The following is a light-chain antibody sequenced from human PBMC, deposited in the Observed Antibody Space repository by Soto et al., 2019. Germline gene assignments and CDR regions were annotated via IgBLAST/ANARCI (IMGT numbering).Light chain of an antibody. Sequence: EIVLTQSPGTLSLSPGERATLSCRASQSVSSNNLAWYQQKPGQAPRLLIYDAFNRATGIPDRFSGSGSGTDFTLTISRLEPEDSAIYYCQQYGGSPYTFGQGTKLEIK. CDR2: DAF. J-gene: IGKJ2*01. V-gene: IGKV3-20*01. CDR3: QQYGGSPYT. CDR1: QSVSSNN.